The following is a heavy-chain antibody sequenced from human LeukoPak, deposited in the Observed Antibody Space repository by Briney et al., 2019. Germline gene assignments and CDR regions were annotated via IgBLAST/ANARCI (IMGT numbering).Heavy chain of an antibody. CDR3: AKDLSSWTTVTPYYFDY. CDR1: GFTFSSYG. J-gene: IGHJ4*02. D-gene: IGHD4-17*01. V-gene: IGHV3-30*02. CDR2: IRYDGSNK. Sequence: GGSLRLSCAASGFTFSSYGMHWVRQAPGKGLEWAAFIRYDGSNKYYADSVKGRFTISRDNSKNTLYLQMNSLRAEDTAVYYCAKDLSSWTTVTPYYFDYWGQGTLVTVSS.